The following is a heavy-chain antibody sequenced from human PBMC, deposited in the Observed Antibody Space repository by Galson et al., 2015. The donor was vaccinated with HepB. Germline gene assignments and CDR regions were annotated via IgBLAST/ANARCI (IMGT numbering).Heavy chain of an antibody. V-gene: IGHV1-2*02. D-gene: IGHD6-19*01. Sequence: SVKVSCKASGYTFTGYYMHWVRQAPGQGLEWMGWINPNSGGTNYAQKFQGRVTMTRDTSISTAYMELSRLRSDDTAVYYCARHPYSSGFLYMDVWGKGTTVTVSS. CDR2: INPNSGGT. CDR3: ARHPYSSGFLYMDV. CDR1: GYTFTGYY. J-gene: IGHJ6*03.